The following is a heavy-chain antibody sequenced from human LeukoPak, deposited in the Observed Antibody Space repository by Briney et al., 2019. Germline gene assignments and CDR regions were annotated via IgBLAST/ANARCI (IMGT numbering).Heavy chain of an antibody. V-gene: IGHV4-34*01. Sequence: SETLSLTCAVYGGSFSGYYWSWIRQPPGKGLEWIGEINHSGSTNYNPSLTSRGTISVDTSKNQFSLKLSSVTAADTAMYYCARVLVVISPDYFDYWGRGTLVTVSS. CDR1: GGSFSGYY. CDR3: ARVLVVISPDYFDY. CDR2: INHSGST. J-gene: IGHJ4*02. D-gene: IGHD3-22*01.